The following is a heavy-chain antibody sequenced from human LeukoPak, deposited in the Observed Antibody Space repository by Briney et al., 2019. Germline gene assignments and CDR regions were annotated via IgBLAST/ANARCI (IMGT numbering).Heavy chain of an antibody. D-gene: IGHD2-21*02. J-gene: IGHJ4*02. Sequence: ETLSLTCTVAGGSISSGGYYWSWVRQAPGKGLEWVSAISGSGGSTYYADSVKGRFTISRDNSKNTLYLQMNSLRAEDTAVYYCAKDPYCGGDCYHDYWGQGTLVTVSS. V-gene: IGHV3-23*01. CDR2: ISGSGGST. CDR3: AKDPYCGGDCYHDY. CDR1: GGSISSGGYY.